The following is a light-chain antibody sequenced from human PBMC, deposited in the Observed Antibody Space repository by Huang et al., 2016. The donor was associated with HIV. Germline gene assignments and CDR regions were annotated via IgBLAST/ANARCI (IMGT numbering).Light chain of an antibody. J-gene: IGKJ3*01. CDR3: QQYDRGAT. CDR1: QSVSSAS. V-gene: IGKV3-20*01. CDR2: GTS. Sequence: IVLTQSPGTLSLSPGERGTLSCRASQSVSSASLAWYQQKPGQAPRLLIYGTSIRATGIPDRFSGSGSGTDFTLTISRLEPEDFAVYYCQQYDRGATFGPGTEVDIK.